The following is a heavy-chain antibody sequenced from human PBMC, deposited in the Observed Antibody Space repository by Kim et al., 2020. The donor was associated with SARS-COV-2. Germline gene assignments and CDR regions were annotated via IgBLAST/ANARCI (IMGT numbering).Heavy chain of an antibody. J-gene: IGHJ6*02. D-gene: IGHD2-8*01. CDR3: ARDRGGTVYPGVLGGMDV. Sequence: ASVKVSCKSSGYTFTGYYMHWVRQAPGQGLEWMGWINPNSGGTNYAQKFQGRVTMTRDTSISTAYMELSRLRSDDTAVYYCARDRGGTVYPGVLGGMDVWGQGTTVTVSS. CDR2: INPNSGGT. CDR1: GYTFTGYY. V-gene: IGHV1-2*02.